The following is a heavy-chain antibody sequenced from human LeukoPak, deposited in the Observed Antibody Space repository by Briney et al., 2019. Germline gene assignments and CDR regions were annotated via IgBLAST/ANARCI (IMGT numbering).Heavy chain of an antibody. CDR2: INPNSGGT. D-gene: IGHD3-3*01. Sequence: ASVKVSCKASGYTFTGYYMHWVRQAPGQGLEWMGWINPNSGGTNYAQKFQGRVTMTRDTSISTAYMELSRLRSDDTAVYYCAPTPILGGGYVYYGMDVWGQGTTVTVSS. CDR3: APTPILGGGYVYYGMDV. J-gene: IGHJ6*02. V-gene: IGHV1-2*02. CDR1: GYTFTGYY.